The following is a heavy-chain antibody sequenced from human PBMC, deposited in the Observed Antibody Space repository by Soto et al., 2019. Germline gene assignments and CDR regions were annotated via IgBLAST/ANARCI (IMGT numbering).Heavy chain of an antibody. CDR1: GGSITSAGNS. D-gene: IGHD4-17*01. CDR3: ARDRGDYGDYED. CDR2: IYYSGST. J-gene: IGHJ4*02. Sequence: SETLSLTCAVSGGSITSAGNSWSWVRQPPGKGLEWIGYIYYSGSTNYNPSLKSRVTISVDTSKNQFSLKLSSVTAADTAVYYCARDRGDYGDYEDWGQGTLVTVSS. V-gene: IGHV4-61*08.